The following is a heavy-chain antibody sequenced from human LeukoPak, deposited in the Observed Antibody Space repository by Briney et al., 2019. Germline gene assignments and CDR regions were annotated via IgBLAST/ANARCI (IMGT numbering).Heavy chain of an antibody. CDR2: IYYSGST. Sequence: SETLSLTCTVSSGSISSYYRSWIRQPAGKGLEWIGYIYYSGSTNYNPSLKSRVTISVDTSKNQFSLKLSSVTAADTAVYYCASHLELPDAFDIWGQGTMVTVSS. D-gene: IGHD3-3*01. CDR3: ASHLELPDAFDI. V-gene: IGHV4-59*08. CDR1: SGSISSYY. J-gene: IGHJ3*02.